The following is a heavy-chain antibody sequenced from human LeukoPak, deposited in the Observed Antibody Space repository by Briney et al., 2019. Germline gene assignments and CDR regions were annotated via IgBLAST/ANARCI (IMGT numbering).Heavy chain of an antibody. V-gene: IGHV1-69*13. Sequence: GASVKVSCKASGYTFTSYAISWVRQAPGQGLEWMGGIIPIFGTANYAQKFQGRVTITADESTSTAYMELSSLRSEDTAVYYCATPAVAGQIYYHGMDVWGQGTTVTVSS. J-gene: IGHJ6*02. CDR1: GYTFTSYA. CDR2: IIPIFGTA. D-gene: IGHD6-19*01. CDR3: ATPAVAGQIYYHGMDV.